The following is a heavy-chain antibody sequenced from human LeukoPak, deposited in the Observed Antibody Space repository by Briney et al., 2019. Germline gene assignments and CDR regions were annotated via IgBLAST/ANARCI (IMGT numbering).Heavy chain of an antibody. J-gene: IGHJ3*02. CDR2: ISSSSSYI. CDR1: GFTFSSYS. CDR3: ARERPSSGWLPDAFDI. Sequence: GGSQRLSCAASGFTFSSYSMNWVRQAPGKGLEWVSSISSSSSYIYYADSVKGRFTISRDNAKNSLYLQMNSLRAEDTAVYYCARERPSSGWLPDAFDIWGQGTMVTVSS. V-gene: IGHV3-21*01. D-gene: IGHD6-19*01.